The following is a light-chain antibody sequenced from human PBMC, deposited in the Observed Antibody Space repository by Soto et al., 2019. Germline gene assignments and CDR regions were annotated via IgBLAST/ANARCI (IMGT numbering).Light chain of an antibody. V-gene: IGKV3-20*01. Sequence: EIVLTQSPGTLSLSPGERAILSCRASQSVSSDSLAWYRQKPGQAPRLLVYDASSRATGIPDRFSGSGSGPDFTLTISRLEPEDFSVYYCQQYGSAPRTFGQGTTVEIK. J-gene: IGKJ1*01. CDR1: QSVSSDS. CDR3: QQYGSAPRT. CDR2: DAS.